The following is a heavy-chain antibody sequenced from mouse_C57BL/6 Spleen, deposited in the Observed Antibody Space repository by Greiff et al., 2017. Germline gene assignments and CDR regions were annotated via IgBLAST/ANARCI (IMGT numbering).Heavy chain of an antibody. CDR1: GYTFTSYW. CDR2: IDPSDSYT. CDR3: ARYYYGSSPYWYFDV. J-gene: IGHJ1*03. V-gene: IGHV1-69*01. Sequence: QVQLQQPGAELVMPGASVKLSCKASGYTFTSYWMHWVKQRPGQGLEWIGEIDPSDSYTNYNQKLKGKSTLTVDKSSSTAYMPLSSLTSEDSAVYYCARYYYGSSPYWYFDVWGTGTTVTVSS. D-gene: IGHD1-1*01.